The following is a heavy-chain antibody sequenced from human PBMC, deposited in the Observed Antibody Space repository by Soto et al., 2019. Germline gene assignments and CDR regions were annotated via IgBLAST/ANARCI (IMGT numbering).Heavy chain of an antibody. D-gene: IGHD6-19*01. CDR2: ISYDGSNK. Sequence: QVQLVESGGGVVQPGRSLRLSCAASGFTFSSSAMHWVRQAPGKGLEWVAVISYDGSNKYYADSVKGRFTISRDNSKNTLYLQMDSLRAEDTAVYYCARELAWLPGDYWGQGTLVTVSS. CDR3: ARELAWLPGDY. V-gene: IGHV3-30-3*01. CDR1: GFTFSSSA. J-gene: IGHJ4*02.